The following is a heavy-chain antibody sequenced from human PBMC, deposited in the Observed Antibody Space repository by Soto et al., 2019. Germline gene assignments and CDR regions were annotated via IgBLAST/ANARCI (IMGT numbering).Heavy chain of an antibody. D-gene: IGHD2-2*01. CDR3: AAPIVVVPAQFYYYYYGMDV. CDR2: IVVGSGNT. CDR1: VFAFTITS. Sequence: ASVEVSCKACVFAFTITSVHWARQANRQRLEWIGWIVVGSGNTNYAQKFQERVTITRDMSTSTAYMELSSLRSEDTAVYYCAAPIVVVPAQFYYYYYGMDVWGQGSTVTVSS. V-gene: IGHV1-58*01. J-gene: IGHJ6*02.